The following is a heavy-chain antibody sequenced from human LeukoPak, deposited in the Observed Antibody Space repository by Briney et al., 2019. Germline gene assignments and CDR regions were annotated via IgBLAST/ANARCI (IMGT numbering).Heavy chain of an antibody. CDR2: ITNDGSST. V-gene: IGHV3-74*01. Sequence: PGGFLRLSCAASGFTFSSYSMNWVRQAPGKGLVWVSRITNDGSSTTYADSVKGRFTISRDNAKNMLYLQVNSLRAEDTAVYYCARVRYCDYWGQGTLVTVSS. CDR3: ARVRYCDY. J-gene: IGHJ4*02. D-gene: IGHD1-14*01. CDR1: GFTFSSYS.